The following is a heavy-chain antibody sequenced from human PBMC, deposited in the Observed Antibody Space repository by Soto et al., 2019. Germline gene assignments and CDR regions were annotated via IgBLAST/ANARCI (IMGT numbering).Heavy chain of an antibody. V-gene: IGHV3-21*01. Sequence: KPGGSLRLSCAASGFTFSRYSMNWVRQAPGKGLEWVSSISSTTNYIYYADSMKGRFTVSRDNAKNSVYLDMNSLSAEDTAVYYCARESEDLPSNFDYWGQGTLVTVSS. CDR2: ISSTTNYI. CDR3: ARESEDLPSNFDY. J-gene: IGHJ4*02. CDR1: GFTFSRYS.